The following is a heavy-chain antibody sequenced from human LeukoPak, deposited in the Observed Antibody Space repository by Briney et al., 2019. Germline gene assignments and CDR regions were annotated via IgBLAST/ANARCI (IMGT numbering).Heavy chain of an antibody. CDR3: ARAVLREGPYFDY. Sequence: ASVKVSCKASGYTFTGYYMHWVRQAPGQGLEWMGWINPNSGGTNYAQKFQGRVTMTRDTSISTAYMELRSLRSDDTAVYYCARAVLREGPYFDYWGQGTLVTVSS. D-gene: IGHD2-15*01. V-gene: IGHV1-2*02. CDR1: GYTFTGYY. CDR2: INPNSGGT. J-gene: IGHJ4*02.